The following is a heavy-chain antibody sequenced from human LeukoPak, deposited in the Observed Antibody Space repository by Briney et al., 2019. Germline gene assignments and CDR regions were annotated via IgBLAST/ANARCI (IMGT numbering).Heavy chain of an antibody. D-gene: IGHD3-22*01. V-gene: IGHV3-15*01. J-gene: IGHJ6*03. Sequence: GGSLRLSCAVSGFTFSNAWMSWVRQAPGKGLEWVGRIKSKTDGGTTDYAAPVKDRLTISRDDPKNTLYLQMNSLKTEDTAVYYCARYDSSGYQYYNYYYYMDVWGKGTTVTISS. CDR3: ARYDSSGYQYYNYYYYMDV. CDR1: GFTFSNAW. CDR2: IKSKTDGGTT.